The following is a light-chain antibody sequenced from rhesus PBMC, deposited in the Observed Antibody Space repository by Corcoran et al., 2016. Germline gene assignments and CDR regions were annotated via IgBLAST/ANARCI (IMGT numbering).Light chain of an antibody. Sequence: QAALTQPPSVSGSPGQSVTISCTGTSNDVGGYDYVSWYQQHPGTAPKLRIYEVSKRPSGVSDRFSGSKSGNTAPLTISGLQAEDEADYYCSSYAGSNTFIFGACTRLTVL. V-gene: IGLV2-23*01. CDR1: SNDVGGYDY. J-gene: IGLJ1*01. CDR3: SSYAGSNTFI. CDR2: EVS.